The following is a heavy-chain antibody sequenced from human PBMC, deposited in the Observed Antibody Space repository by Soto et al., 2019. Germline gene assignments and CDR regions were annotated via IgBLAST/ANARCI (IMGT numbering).Heavy chain of an antibody. Sequence: QVQLQESGPGLVKPSETLSLTCTVSGGSISNKYWSWIRQPAGKGLEWNGRMSSSGVTNYSPSFKSRVTMSVDMSKNQFSLKLSSVTATDAAVYYCARALDSSGWYGDDAFDIWGQGTMVTVSS. CDR2: MSSSGVT. CDR1: GGSISNKY. D-gene: IGHD6-19*01. J-gene: IGHJ3*02. V-gene: IGHV4-4*07. CDR3: ARALDSSGWYGDDAFDI.